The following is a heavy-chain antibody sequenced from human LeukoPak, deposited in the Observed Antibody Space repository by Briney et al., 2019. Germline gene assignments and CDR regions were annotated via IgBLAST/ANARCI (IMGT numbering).Heavy chain of an antibody. Sequence: GRSLRLSCAASGFTFDDYAMHWVRQAPGEGLEWVSGISYNSDTIAYADSVKGRFTISRDNAKNSLYLQMNSLRAEDTALYYCAKDYCGGDCYSGWYFDLWGRGTLVTVSS. D-gene: IGHD2-21*02. CDR1: GFTFDDYA. V-gene: IGHV3-9*01. CDR3: AKDYCGGDCYSGWYFDL. CDR2: ISYNSDTI. J-gene: IGHJ2*01.